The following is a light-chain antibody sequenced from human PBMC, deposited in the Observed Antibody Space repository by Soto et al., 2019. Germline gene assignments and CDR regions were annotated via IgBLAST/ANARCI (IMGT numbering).Light chain of an antibody. V-gene: IGKV1-33*01. Sequence: DIQMTQSPSSLSASVGDRVTITCQASQDISNYLNWYQQKPGKAPKLLIYDASNLETGVPSRFSGSGSGTDFTFTIRSLQPEDIATYYCQQYDNFLSLTFGGGTKVEIK. CDR3: QQYDNFLSLT. CDR1: QDISNY. J-gene: IGKJ4*01. CDR2: DAS.